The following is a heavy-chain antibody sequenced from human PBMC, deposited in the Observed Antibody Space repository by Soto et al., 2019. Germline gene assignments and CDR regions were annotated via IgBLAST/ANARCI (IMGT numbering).Heavy chain of an antibody. CDR1: GFTFSSYS. J-gene: IGHJ4*02. D-gene: IGHD2-15*01. Sequence: GGSLRLSCAASGFTFSSYSMNWVRQAPGKGLEWVSYISSSSSTIYYADSVKGRFTISRDNAKNSLYLQMNSLRDEDTAVYYCARDRCSGGSCYHRTFPYWGQGTLVTVSS. CDR2: ISSSSSTI. V-gene: IGHV3-48*02. CDR3: ARDRCSGGSCYHRTFPY.